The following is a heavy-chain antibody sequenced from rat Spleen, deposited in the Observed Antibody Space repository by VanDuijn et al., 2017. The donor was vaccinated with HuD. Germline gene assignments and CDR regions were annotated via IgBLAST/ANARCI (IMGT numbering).Heavy chain of an antibody. D-gene: IGHD5-1*01. CDR1: DYSITSNY. CDR3: VRSGTGWELRYFDY. CDR2: ITYSGGT. J-gene: IGHJ2*01. Sequence: EVQLQESGPGLVKPSQSLSLTCSVTDYSITSNYWDWIRKFPGNKMEWMGYITYSGGTSYNPSLKSRISITRDTSKNQFFLQLNSVTTEDTATYYCVRSGTGWELRYFDYCGQGVMVTVSS. V-gene: IGHV3-1*01.